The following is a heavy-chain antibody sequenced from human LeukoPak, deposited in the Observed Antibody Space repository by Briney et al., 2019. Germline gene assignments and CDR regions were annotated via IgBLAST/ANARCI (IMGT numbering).Heavy chain of an antibody. Sequence: MPSETLSLTCAVYGGSFSGYYWSWIRQPPEKGLEWIGEINHSGSTNYNPSLKSRVTISVDTSKNQFSLKLSSVTAADTAVYYCARGIAARHYYYYYMDVWGKGTTVTVSS. D-gene: IGHD6-6*01. CDR1: GGSFSGYY. J-gene: IGHJ6*03. V-gene: IGHV4-34*01. CDR2: INHSGST. CDR3: ARGIAARHYYYYYMDV.